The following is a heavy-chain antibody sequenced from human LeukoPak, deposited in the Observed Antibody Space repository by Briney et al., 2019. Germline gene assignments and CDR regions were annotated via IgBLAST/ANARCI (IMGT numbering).Heavy chain of an antibody. CDR1: GGSISSYY. V-gene: IGHV4-59*01. CDR3: ARSRSFYDILTGYYSYPIDY. D-gene: IGHD3-9*01. Sequence: PSETLSLTCTVSGGSISSYYWSWIRQPPGKGLEWIGYIYYSGSTNYNPSLKSRVTISVDTSKNQFSLKLSSVTAPDTAVYYCARSRSFYDILTGYYSYPIDYWGQGTLVTVSS. CDR2: IYYSGST. J-gene: IGHJ4*02.